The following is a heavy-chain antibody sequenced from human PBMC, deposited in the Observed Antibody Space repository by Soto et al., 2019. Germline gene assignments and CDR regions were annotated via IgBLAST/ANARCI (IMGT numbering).Heavy chain of an antibody. CDR3: AHRPFYDNSGYPDY. V-gene: IGHV2-5*01. CDR2: IYWNAYK. D-gene: IGHD3-22*01. Sequence: SGPTLVNPTQTRTLTCTFSGFSLSTSGVGVGWSRQSPGKALEWLSLIYWNAYKRYSPSLKSRLTITKDTSNNQVVLTMTNMDPVDTATYYCAHRPFYDNSGYPDYWGQGTLVTVSS. J-gene: IGHJ4*02. CDR1: GFSLSTSGVG.